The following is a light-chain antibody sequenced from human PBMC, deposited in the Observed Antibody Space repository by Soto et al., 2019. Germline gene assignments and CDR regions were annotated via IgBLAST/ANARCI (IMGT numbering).Light chain of an antibody. CDR3: LQYGTSPYT. J-gene: IGKJ2*01. V-gene: IGKV3-20*01. CDR2: AAS. CDR1: QSVRSSY. Sequence: EIVLTQSPGPLSLSPGERATLSCRASQSVRSSYLAWYQQKPGQAPRLLIYAASSRATGIPDRFSGSGSGTDFTLTISRLEPEDFAVYYCLQYGTSPYTFGQGTKLEIK.